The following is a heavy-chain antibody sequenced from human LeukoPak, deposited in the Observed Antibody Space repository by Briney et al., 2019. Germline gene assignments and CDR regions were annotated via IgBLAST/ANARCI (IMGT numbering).Heavy chain of an antibody. CDR3: AREITMIVVGAFDI. CDR2: ISHSGST. V-gene: IGHV4-39*07. Sequence: SETLSLTCTVSDGSISSSSYYWGWIRQPPGKGLEWLGSISHSGSTYYNPSLKSRVTISVDTSKNQFSLNLSSVTAADTAVYYCAREITMIVVGAFDIWGQGTMVTVSS. J-gene: IGHJ3*02. D-gene: IGHD3-22*01. CDR1: DGSISSSSYY.